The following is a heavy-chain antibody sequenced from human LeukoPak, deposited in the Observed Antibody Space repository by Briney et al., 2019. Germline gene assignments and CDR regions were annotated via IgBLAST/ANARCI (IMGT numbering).Heavy chain of an antibody. CDR3: ARVEAAGKPEYNWFDP. CDR1: GGSISSYY. J-gene: IGHJ5*02. D-gene: IGHD6-13*01. CDR2: IYYSGST. V-gene: IGHV4-59*01. Sequence: MPSETLSLTCAVSGGSISSYYWSWIRQPPGKGLEWIGYIYYSGSTNYNPSLKSRVTISVDTSKNQFSLELSSVTAADTAVYYCARVEAAGKPEYNWFDPWGQGTLVTVSS.